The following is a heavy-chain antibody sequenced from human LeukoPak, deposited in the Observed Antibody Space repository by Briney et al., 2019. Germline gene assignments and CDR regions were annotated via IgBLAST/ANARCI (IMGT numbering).Heavy chain of an antibody. CDR1: GFTFNNYA. D-gene: IGHD7-27*01. V-gene: IGHV3-23*01. CDR3: AKDPTGATRGYFDY. J-gene: IGHJ4*02. CDR2: ISGSGDST. Sequence: PGGSLRLSCAASGFTFNNYAMTWVRQAPGKGLEWVSIISGSGDSTIYADSVKGRFAISRDFSKNTLYLQMNSLRAEDTAVYYCAKDPTGATRGYFDYWGQGTLVTVSS.